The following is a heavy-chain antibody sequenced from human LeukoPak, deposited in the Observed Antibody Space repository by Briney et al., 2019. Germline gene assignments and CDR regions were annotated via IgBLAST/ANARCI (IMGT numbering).Heavy chain of an antibody. CDR3: AKTTIFGVVRSRFGYFDY. CDR2: ISGSGGST. D-gene: IGHD3-3*01. V-gene: IGHV3-23*01. CDR1: GFTFDDYA. J-gene: IGHJ4*02. Sequence: PGGSLRLSCAASGFTFDDYAMHWVRQAPGKGLEWVSAISGSGGSTYYADSVKGRFTISRDNSKNTLYLQMNSLRAEDTAVYYCAKTTIFGVVRSRFGYFDYWGQGTLVTVSS.